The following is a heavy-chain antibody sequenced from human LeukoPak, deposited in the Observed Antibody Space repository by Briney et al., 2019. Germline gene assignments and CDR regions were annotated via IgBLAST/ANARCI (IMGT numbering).Heavy chain of an antibody. CDR1: GYRFTTYW. V-gene: IGHV5-51*01. D-gene: IGHD2-21*02. CDR3: ARHISDCGGDCPFDS. J-gene: IGHJ4*02. Sequence: GESLKISCKRSGYRFTTYWIGWVRQMPGKGLEWMWIIYPGDSDTRYSPSFQGQVTISADQSISTASLQWSSLKASDTAMYYCARHISDCGGDCPFDSWGQGTLVTVSS. CDR2: IYPGDSDT.